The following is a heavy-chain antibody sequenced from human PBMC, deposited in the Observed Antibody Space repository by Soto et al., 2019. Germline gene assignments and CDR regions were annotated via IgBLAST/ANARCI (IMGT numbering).Heavy chain of an antibody. CDR2: ISGNGGVT. CDR1: GFTFSSYV. D-gene: IGHD4-17*01. CDR3: AKHLDYGDYTFDL. J-gene: IGHJ2*01. Sequence: GGSLRLSCEASGFTFSSYVMSWVRQAPGKGLEWVSSISGNGGVTYYADSLKGRFTISRDNSKKTVYLQMNSLRAEDTAVYYCAKHLDYGDYTFDLWGRGTLVTVSS. V-gene: IGHV3-23*01.